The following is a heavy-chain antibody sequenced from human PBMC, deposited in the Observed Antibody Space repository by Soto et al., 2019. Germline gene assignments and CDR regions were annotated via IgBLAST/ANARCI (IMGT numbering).Heavy chain of an antibody. D-gene: IGHD2-2*02. CDR1: GDSIRSGDYY. CDR2: IYYTGST. CDR3: ARDLGYCVSTSCYTWFDP. J-gene: IGHJ5*02. Sequence: SETLSLTCTVSGDSIRSGDYYWSWIRQPPGKGLEWIGYIYYTGSTYYNPSLRRRVSISIDTSKNQFSLNLSSVTAADTAVYYCARDLGYCVSTSCYTWFDPWGQGTLVTVSS. V-gene: IGHV4-30-4*01.